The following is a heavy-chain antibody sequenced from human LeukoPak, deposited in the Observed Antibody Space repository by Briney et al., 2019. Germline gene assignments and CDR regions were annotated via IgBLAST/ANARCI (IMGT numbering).Heavy chain of an antibody. Sequence: ASVKVSCKASGYTFTSYGITWVRQAPGQGLEWMGWISAYNGDTNYAQNFQGRVTMTTDTSTSTAYTELRSLRSDDTAVYYCARDLRGFYGSGSYYNGINFDYWGQGTLVTASS. J-gene: IGHJ4*02. CDR3: ARDLRGFYGSGSYYNGINFDY. D-gene: IGHD3-10*01. V-gene: IGHV1-18*01. CDR2: ISAYNGDT. CDR1: GYTFTSYG.